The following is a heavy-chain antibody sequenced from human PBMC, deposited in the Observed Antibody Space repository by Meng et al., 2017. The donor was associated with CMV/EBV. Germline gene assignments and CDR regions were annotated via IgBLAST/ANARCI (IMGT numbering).Heavy chain of an antibody. CDR3: ARGAPGY. J-gene: IGHJ4*02. CDR2: IKDTGTT. CDR1: GGSFSGYS. V-gene: IGHV4-34*01. Sequence: SETLSLTCAGYGGSFSGYSWTWIRQSPAKGLEWIGNIKDTGTTNYNPSLKSRVSILVDTSKNQFSLKLKSVTGADTAIYYCARGAPGYWGQGTLVTVSS.